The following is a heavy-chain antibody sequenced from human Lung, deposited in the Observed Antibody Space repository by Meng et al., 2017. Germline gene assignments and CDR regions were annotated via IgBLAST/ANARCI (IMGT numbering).Heavy chain of an antibody. CDR3: SGHVDY. Sequence: VQLVEAGGGLVKPGGSLRLSCAASGLTFSNAWMSWVRQAPGKGLEWIGRMKSNVDGGTVDYAAAVKGRFFISRDDSENTFYLQMNSLKTEDTAVYYCSGHVDYWGHGTLVTVSS. J-gene: IGHJ4*01. V-gene: IGHV3-15*01. CDR2: MKSNVDGGTV. CDR1: GLTFSNAW.